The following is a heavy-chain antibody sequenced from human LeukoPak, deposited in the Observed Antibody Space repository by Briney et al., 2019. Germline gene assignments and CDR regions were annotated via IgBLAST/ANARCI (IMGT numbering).Heavy chain of an antibody. V-gene: IGHV1-69*13. CDR1: GYTFTSYG. J-gene: IGHJ4*02. D-gene: IGHD3-22*01. CDR2: IIPIFGTA. Sequence: GASVKVSCKASGYTFTSYGISWVRQAPGQGLEWMGGIIPIFGTANYAQNFQGRVTITADESTSTAYMELSSLRSEDTAIYYCATTYYYDNSGYYYYFWGQGTLVTVSS. CDR3: ATTYYYDNSGYYYYF.